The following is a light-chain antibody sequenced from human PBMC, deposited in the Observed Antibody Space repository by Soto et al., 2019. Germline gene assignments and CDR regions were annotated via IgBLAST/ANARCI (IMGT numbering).Light chain of an antibody. CDR3: QQYGSLPLP. J-gene: IGKJ4*01. CDR1: QRFSADD. Sequence: EIVLTQSPVTLSLSRGEGATLYCRTSQRFSADDLSWYQQKPGQAPRLLIYGGSTRATGIPDRFSGGGSGTAFTLSIRRLESEDFAVYYSQQYGSLPLPVGGGPKGETK. CDR2: GGS. V-gene: IGKV3-20*01.